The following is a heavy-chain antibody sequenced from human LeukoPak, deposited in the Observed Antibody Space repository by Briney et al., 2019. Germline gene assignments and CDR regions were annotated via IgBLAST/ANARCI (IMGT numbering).Heavy chain of an antibody. CDR2: IKQDGSEK. CDR1: GFTFSSCW. V-gene: IGHV3-7*01. D-gene: IGHD6-13*01. CDR3: ARDFSRAAAAGTFDF. J-gene: IGHJ4*02. Sequence: GGSLRLSCAASGFTFSSCWMSWVRQAPGKGLEWVANIKQDGSEKYYVDSVKGRFTISRDNAKNPLYLQMNSLRAEDTAVYYCARDFSRAAAAGTFDFWGQGTLVTVSS.